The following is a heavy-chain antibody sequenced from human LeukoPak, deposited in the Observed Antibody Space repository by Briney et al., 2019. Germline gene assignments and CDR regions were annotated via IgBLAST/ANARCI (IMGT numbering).Heavy chain of an antibody. J-gene: IGHJ4*02. CDR1: GFNFDDYG. D-gene: IGHD5-12*01. CDR2: INWNGAST. CDR3: ARGYSGYDFGRYFDS. Sequence: GGALRLSCAASGFNFDDYGMSWVRQAPGKGLEWVSGINWNGASTSYADSVKGRFTISRDNAKNSLYLQMNSLRDEDTALYYCARGYSGYDFGRYFDSWGQETLVTVSS. V-gene: IGHV3-20*04.